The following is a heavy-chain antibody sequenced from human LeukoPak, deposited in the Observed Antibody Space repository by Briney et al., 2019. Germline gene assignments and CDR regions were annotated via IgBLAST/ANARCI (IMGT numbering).Heavy chain of an antibody. Sequence: PSETLSLTCTVSGGSISTYYWNWIRQPPGKGLEWIAYIYYSGSTNYNPSLKSRVTISVDTSKNQFSLKRSSVTAADTAVYYCARESDGYTDDAFDIWGQGTMVTVSS. V-gene: IGHV4-59*01. J-gene: IGHJ3*02. D-gene: IGHD5-24*01. CDR3: ARESDGYTDDAFDI. CDR1: GGSISTYY. CDR2: IYYSGST.